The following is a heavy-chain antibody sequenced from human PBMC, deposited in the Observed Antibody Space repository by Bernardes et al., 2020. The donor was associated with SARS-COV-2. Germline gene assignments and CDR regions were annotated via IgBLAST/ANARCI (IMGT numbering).Heavy chain of an antibody. D-gene: IGHD3-22*01. J-gene: IGHJ4*02. CDR3: ARGDSSGWIYYFDY. CDR2: IYYSGST. V-gene: IGHV4-59*01. Sequence: LSLTCTVSGGSISSYYWCWIRQPPGKGLEWLGYIYYSGSTNYNPSLKSRVTISVDTSKNQFSLKLSSVTAADTAVYYCARGDSSGWIYYFDYWGQGTLVTVSS. CDR1: GGSISSYY.